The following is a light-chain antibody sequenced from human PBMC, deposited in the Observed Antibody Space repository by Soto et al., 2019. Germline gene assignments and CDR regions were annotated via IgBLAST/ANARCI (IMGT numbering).Light chain of an antibody. J-gene: IGLJ2*01. CDR1: TGAVTSGYY. Sequence: QAVVTQEPSLTVSPGGTVTITCASSTGAVTSGYYPNWFQQKPGQAPRAMIYSTSNQPSWTPARFSGSLLGGKAALTLSGVQPEDEAEYYCLLYYGGAQLGVFGGGTKVTVL. CDR2: STS. CDR3: LLYYGGAQLGV. V-gene: IGLV7-43*01.